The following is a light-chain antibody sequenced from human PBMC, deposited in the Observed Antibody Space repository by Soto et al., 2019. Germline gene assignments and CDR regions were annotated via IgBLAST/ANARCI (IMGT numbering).Light chain of an antibody. CDR2: GAS. CDR1: QTVRNNY. V-gene: IGKV3-20*01. J-gene: IGKJ4*01. CDR3: QQFSSYPLT. Sequence: EFVLTQSPGTLSLSPGERATLSCRASQTVRNNYLAWYQQKPGQAPRLLIYGASSRATGIPDRFSGSGSGTDFTLTISRLEPEDFAVYYCQQFSSYPLTFGGGTKVDIK.